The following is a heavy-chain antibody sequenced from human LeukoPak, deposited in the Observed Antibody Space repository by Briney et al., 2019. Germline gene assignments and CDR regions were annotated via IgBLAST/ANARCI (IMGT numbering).Heavy chain of an antibody. D-gene: IGHD6-19*01. CDR3: ARVDYGSGCDS. V-gene: IGHV3-30*03. J-gene: IGHJ4*02. CDR1: GFTFSSYG. CDR2: ISYDGPNK. Sequence: GGSLRLSCAASGFTFSSYGMHWVRQAPGKGLEWVAVISYDGPNKYYADSVKGRFTISRDNSKNTLYLQMNSLRAEDTAVYYCARVDYGSGCDSWGQGTLVTVSS.